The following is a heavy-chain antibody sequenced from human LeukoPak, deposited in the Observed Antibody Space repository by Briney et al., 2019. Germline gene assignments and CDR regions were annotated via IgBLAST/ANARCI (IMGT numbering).Heavy chain of an antibody. CDR2: IHHSGKT. V-gene: IGHV4-4*02. CDR3: ARAPDTAIPYYYMDV. D-gene: IGHD5-18*01. J-gene: IGHJ6*03. Sequence: SGTLSLTCAVSGDSISSINWWTWVRLSPEKGLKWIGEIHHSGKTNYNPSLKSRVNISLDKSKNHFSLRVNSVVAADTAIYYCARAPDTAIPYYYMDVWGKGTTVTVSS. CDR1: GDSISSINW.